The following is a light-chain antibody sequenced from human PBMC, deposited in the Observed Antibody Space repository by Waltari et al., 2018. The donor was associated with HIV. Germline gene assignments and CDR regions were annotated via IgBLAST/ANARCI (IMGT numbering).Light chain of an antibody. CDR3: QQYDDVPVT. CDR2: DGS. Sequence: DIQMTQSPSSLSASVGDRVTITCQASQDISSYLNWYQQKPGKAPKLLIYDGSDFETGVPSRFSGSGCGTDFTFTISSLQPADIATYYCQQYDDVPVTFGPGTKVEI. J-gene: IGKJ3*01. V-gene: IGKV1-33*01. CDR1: QDISSY.